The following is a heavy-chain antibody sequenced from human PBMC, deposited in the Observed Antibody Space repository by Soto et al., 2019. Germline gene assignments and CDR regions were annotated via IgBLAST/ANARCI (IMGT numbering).Heavy chain of an antibody. D-gene: IGHD2-2*02. CDR1: GGSVSSDTLY. CDR3: ARFVRSCSGTTCYTRADV. V-gene: IGHV4-61*01. Sequence: QVQLQESGPRLVKPSETVSLTCTVSGGSVSSDTLYWRWIRLPPGKLLEWIGFIYSIGSNNYNLSLKSRVTMSVDTSKNQFSLKLRSVIVADTAVYHCARFVRSCSGTTCYTRADVWGQGTTVSVSS. CDR2: IYSIGSN. J-gene: IGHJ6*02.